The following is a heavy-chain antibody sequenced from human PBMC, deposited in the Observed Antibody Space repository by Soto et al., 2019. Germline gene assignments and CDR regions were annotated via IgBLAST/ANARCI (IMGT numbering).Heavy chain of an antibody. CDR2: VSSSGNS. Sequence: PSETLSLTCTVSGNPIRSATHYWNWIRQHPGKGLEGIGYVSSSGNSYYNPSLKSRVTISVDLSKNQLSLRLSSVTTADTALYYCARTTAVPNTLRSRYFFDYWGQGPLFTVSS. J-gene: IGHJ4*02. D-gene: IGHD4-17*01. CDR3: ARTTAVPNTLRSRYFFDY. CDR1: GNPIRSATHY. V-gene: IGHV4-61*01.